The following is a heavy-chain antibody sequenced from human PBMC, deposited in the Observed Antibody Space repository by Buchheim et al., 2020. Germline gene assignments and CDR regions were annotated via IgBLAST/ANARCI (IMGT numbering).Heavy chain of an antibody. D-gene: IGHD2-8*01. J-gene: IGHJ4*02. V-gene: IGHV3-23*01. CDR3: VKGYCTNGVCYTDY. CDR2: IIGSGGVT. Sequence: EVQLLESGGGLVQPGGSLRLSCAASGFTFSSYAMSWVRQAPGKGLEWVSAIIGSGGVTNYADSVKGRFTISRDSSKNTLYLQMNSLRAEDVAVYYCVKGYCTNGVCYTDYWGQGT. CDR1: GFTFSSYA.